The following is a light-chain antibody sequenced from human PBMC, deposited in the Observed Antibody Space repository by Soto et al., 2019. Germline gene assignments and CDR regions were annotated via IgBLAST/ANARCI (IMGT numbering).Light chain of an antibody. CDR2: VIT. CDR3: SSYINIKTWV. CDR1: SSDVGGYNY. J-gene: IGLJ3*02. Sequence: QSVLTQPASVSGSPGQSITISCTGTSSDVGGYNYVSWYQQHPGKAPKCLIYVITNRPSGVSDRFSGSKSGNTASLTISGLQAEDEADYYCSSYINIKTWVFGGGTKLTVL. V-gene: IGLV2-14*01.